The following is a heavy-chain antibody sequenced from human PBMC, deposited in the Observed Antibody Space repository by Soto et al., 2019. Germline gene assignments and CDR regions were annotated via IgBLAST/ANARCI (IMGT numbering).Heavy chain of an antibody. CDR2: MHYSGTT. J-gene: IGHJ4*02. CDR3: AAGEASSRNLAPYYLDF. V-gene: IGHV4-59*01. CDR1: GGPRRDYG. Sequence: SDTLSVTCTGRGGPRRDYGWTWIRQAAGKGLEWIGYMHYSGTTSFFPSYNPSLRSRVTISEDTSKNQFSLKLLSVTTADTAVYFCAAGEASSRNLAPYYLDFWGQGTLVTVSS. D-gene: IGHD6-13*01.